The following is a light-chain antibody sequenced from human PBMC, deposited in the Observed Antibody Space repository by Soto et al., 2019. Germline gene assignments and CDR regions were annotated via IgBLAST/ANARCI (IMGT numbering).Light chain of an antibody. CDR3: QQYYSFPPT. CDR1: QGITND. Sequence: DIQMTQSPSSLSASVGDRVTITCRASQGITNDLGWYQQKPGKAPKRLIYDASTLQSGVPSRFSGSGSGTDFTLTISCLQSEDFATYYCQQYYSFPPTFGQGTKVDIK. V-gene: IGKV1-17*01. J-gene: IGKJ1*01. CDR2: DAS.